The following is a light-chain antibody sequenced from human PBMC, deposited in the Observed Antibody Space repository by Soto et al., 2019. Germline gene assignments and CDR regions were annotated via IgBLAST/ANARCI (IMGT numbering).Light chain of an antibody. Sequence: AIQMTQSPSSLSASVGDRVTITCRASQGIRNDLGWYQQKPGKAPKLLIYAASSLQSGVPSRFSGSGSGTDFTLTINSLQPEDFSTYYCLQDYNYPWTVGQGTKVEIK. CDR1: QGIRND. V-gene: IGKV1-6*01. CDR3: LQDYNYPWT. J-gene: IGKJ1*01. CDR2: AAS.